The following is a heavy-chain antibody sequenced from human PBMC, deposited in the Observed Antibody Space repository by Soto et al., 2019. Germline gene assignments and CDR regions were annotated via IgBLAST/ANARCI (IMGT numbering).Heavy chain of an antibody. CDR1: GFTFSSYW. Sequence: EVQLVESGGGLVQPGGTLRLSCAASGFTFSSYWMTWVRQAPGKGLEWVANINPGGSAKYYVDSVKGRFTISRDNAKNSVYLQMNSLRAEDTALYYCASPNLVVGGNIASDIWGLGTMVTVSS. D-gene: IGHD2-15*01. CDR3: ASPNLVVGGNIASDI. V-gene: IGHV3-7*05. J-gene: IGHJ3*02. CDR2: INPGGSAK.